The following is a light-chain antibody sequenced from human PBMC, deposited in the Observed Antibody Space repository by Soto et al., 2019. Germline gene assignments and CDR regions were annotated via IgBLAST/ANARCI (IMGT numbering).Light chain of an antibody. Sequence: DIHLTQSPSFLSASVGDRVSITCRASQGITSFLAWYQQIPGKAPNLLIYAASTLQSGVPPRFSGSGSGTEFTLTISSLQPEDFGTYYCQQLNSYPRTFGGGTRVAIK. V-gene: IGKV1-9*01. CDR3: QQLNSYPRT. CDR2: AAS. CDR1: QGITSF. J-gene: IGKJ4*01.